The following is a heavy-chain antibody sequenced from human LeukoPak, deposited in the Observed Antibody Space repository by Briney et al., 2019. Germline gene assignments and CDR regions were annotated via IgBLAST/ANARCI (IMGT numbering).Heavy chain of an antibody. CDR3: ASGDGKELPHHYMDA. Sequence: ASGRLSGKASGYTVTAYDMHGVPRAPGQGLRGRGWSNTNSGGTNYVQKFQGRVTITRDTAISPAYIELSRLRADATATRYCASGDGKELPHHYMDAWGKGTTVTVSS. D-gene: IGHD3-10*01. CDR1: GYTVTAYD. V-gene: IGHV1-2*02. J-gene: IGHJ6*03. CDR2: SNTNSGGT.